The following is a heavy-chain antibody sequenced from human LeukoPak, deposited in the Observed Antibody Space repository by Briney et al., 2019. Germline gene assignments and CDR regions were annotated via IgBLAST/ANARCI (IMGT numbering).Heavy chain of an antibody. Sequence: GASVKVSCRASGYSFTSYGITWVRQAPGQGLEWMACISPNNGNTNYAQKFQGRVTMTTDTSTSTAYMELRSLRSDDAAVYFCARSDYFDTSGPAQIFDYWGQGTLVTVSS. J-gene: IGHJ4*02. CDR2: ISPNNGNT. D-gene: IGHD3-22*01. CDR1: GYSFTSYG. V-gene: IGHV1-18*01. CDR3: ARSDYFDTSGPAQIFDY.